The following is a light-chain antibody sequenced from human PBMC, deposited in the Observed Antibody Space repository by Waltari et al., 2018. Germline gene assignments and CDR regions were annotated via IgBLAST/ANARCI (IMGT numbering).Light chain of an antibody. V-gene: IGLV3-21*02. J-gene: IGLJ3*02. CDR3: QVWDSNSDHWV. CDR2: DDS. CDR1: KIGSKT. Sequence: FVLTQTPSVSVAPGQTATISCGGDKIGSKTVHWYRQKPGQAPVLVVYDDSDRPSEIPDRFSGSNSGNTATLTSNSVEAGDEGDYSCQVWDSNSDHWVFGGGTILTVL.